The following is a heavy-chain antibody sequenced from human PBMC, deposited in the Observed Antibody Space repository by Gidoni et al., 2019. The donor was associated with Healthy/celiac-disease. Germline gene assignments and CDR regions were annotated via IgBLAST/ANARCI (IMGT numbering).Heavy chain of an antibody. Sequence: QVQLVESGGGVVQRGRSLRLSCAASGVTFSSYGMHWVRQAPGKGLECVAVISYDGSNKYYADSVEGRFTISRDNSKNTLYLQMNSLRAEDTAVYYFAKDEPAAKYFDYWGQGTLVTVSS. D-gene: IGHD2-2*01. CDR3: AKDEPAAKYFDY. V-gene: IGHV3-30*18. CDR2: ISYDGSNK. J-gene: IGHJ4*02. CDR1: GVTFSSYG.